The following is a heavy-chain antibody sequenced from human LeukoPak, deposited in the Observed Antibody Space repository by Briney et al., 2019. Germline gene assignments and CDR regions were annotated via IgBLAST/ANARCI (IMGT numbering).Heavy chain of an antibody. CDR1: GFTFSSYE. J-gene: IGHJ4*02. D-gene: IGHD3-10*01. Sequence: GGSLRLSCVASGFTFSSYEMSWVRQAPGKGLEWVSEISGSGTTIFYADSVKGRFTVSRDNAKDSLYLQMNSLRVEDTAVYYCASSPRGVYWGQGTLVTVSS. CDR3: ASSPRGVY. CDR2: ISGSGTTI. V-gene: IGHV3-48*03.